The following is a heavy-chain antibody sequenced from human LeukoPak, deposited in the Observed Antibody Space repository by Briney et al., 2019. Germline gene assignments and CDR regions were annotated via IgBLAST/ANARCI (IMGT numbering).Heavy chain of an antibody. CDR3: ARGRGKMVVDARGAFDI. D-gene: IGHD2-15*01. CDR2: INHSGST. J-gene: IGHJ3*02. V-gene: IGHV4-34*01. Sequence: PSETLSLTCAVYGGSFSGYYWSWIRQPPGKGLEWIGEINHSGSTNYNPSLKSRVTISVDTSKNQFSLKLSSVTAADTAVYYCARGRGKMVVDARGAFDIWGQGTMVTVSS. CDR1: GGSFSGYY.